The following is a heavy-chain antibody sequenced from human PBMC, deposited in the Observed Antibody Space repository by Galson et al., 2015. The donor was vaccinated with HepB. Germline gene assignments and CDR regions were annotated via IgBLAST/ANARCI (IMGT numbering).Heavy chain of an antibody. CDR1: GFTFRSYS. J-gene: IGHJ6*02. CDR3: ARDGCSSTSCYYYGMDV. Sequence: SLRLSCAASGFTFRSYSMNWVRQAPGKGLEWVSSISSSSSYIYYADSVKGRFTISRGNAKNSLYLQMNSLRAEDTAVYYCARDGCSSTSCYYYGMDVWDQGTTVTVSS. CDR2: ISSSSSYI. D-gene: IGHD2-2*01. V-gene: IGHV3-21*01.